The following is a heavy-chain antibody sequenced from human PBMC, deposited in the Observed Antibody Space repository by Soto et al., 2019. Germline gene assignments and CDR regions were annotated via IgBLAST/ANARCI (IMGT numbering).Heavy chain of an antibody. CDR1: GFTFSSYS. CDR2: ISSSSSYI. D-gene: IGHD6-6*01. Sequence: GGSLRLSCAASGFTFSSYSMNWVRQAPGKGLEWVSSISSSSSYIYYADSVKGRFTISRDNAKNSLYLQMNSLRAEDTTVYFCSSAGYSSSSVFYYYYYYMDVWGKGTTVTVSS. CDR3: SSAGYSSSSVFYYYYYYMDV. J-gene: IGHJ6*03. V-gene: IGHV3-21*01.